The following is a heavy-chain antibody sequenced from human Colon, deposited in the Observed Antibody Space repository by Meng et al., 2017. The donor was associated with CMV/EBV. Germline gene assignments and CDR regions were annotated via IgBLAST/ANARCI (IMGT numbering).Heavy chain of an antibody. Sequence: GGSLRLSCAASGLRFSSFWMSWVRQAPGKGLEWVALIAFDGRTKYNTDSVKGRFTISRDRSKNTVYLHMSSLRGDDTALYYCARAGDIVEVSDPLRDNYYYYGMDLWGQGTTVTVSS. CDR3: ARAGDIVEVSDPLRDNYYYYGMDL. V-gene: IGHV3-30*03. J-gene: IGHJ6*02. CDR1: GLRFSSFW. CDR2: IAFDGRTK. D-gene: IGHD2-15*01.